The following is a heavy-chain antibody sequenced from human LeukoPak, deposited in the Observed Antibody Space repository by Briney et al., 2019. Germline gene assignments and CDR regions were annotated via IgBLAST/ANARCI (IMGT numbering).Heavy chain of an antibody. V-gene: IGHV5-51*01. J-gene: IGHJ4*02. D-gene: IGHD3-22*01. Sequence: GVSLKIPCNASAYSFTSYWIGWVGQMPGNGLEWMGIIYPGDSDTRYSPSFQGQVTISADKSISTAYLQWSSLKASDTAMYYCARTPRTYYYDSSGYGFDYWGQGTLVTVSS. CDR2: IYPGDSDT. CDR1: AYSFTSYW. CDR3: ARTPRTYYYDSSGYGFDY.